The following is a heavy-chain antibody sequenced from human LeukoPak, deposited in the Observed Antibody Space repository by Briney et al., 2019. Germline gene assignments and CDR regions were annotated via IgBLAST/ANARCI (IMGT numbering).Heavy chain of an antibody. V-gene: IGHV3-21*01. CDR3: ARDTLGYGYLDY. J-gene: IGHJ4*02. CDR1: GFTFSSYS. D-gene: IGHD3-16*01. CDR2: ISSCSYI. Sequence: GGSLRLSCAASGFTFSSYSMNWVRQAPGKGLEWVSSISSCSYIYYADSVKGRFTISRDNAKNSLYLQMNSLRAEDTAVYYCARDTLGYGYLDYWGQGTLVTVSS.